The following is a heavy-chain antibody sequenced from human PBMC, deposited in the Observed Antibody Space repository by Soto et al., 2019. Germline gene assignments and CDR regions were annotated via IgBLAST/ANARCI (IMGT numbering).Heavy chain of an antibody. D-gene: IGHD3-9*01. CDR2: MNPNSGNT. CDR1: GYTFTSYD. Sequence: ASVKVSCKASGYTFTSYDINWVRQATGQGLEWMGWMNPNSGNTGYAQKFQGRVTMTRNTSISTAYMELSSLRSEDTAVYYCATGPGGDILTGYYSYYYYGMDVWGQGTTVTVSS. V-gene: IGHV1-8*01. J-gene: IGHJ6*02. CDR3: ATGPGGDILTGYYSYYYYGMDV.